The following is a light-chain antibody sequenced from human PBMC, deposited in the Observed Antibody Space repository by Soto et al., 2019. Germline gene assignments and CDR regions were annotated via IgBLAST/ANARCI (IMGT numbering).Light chain of an antibody. CDR3: QQYGSSYPWT. V-gene: IGKV3-20*01. J-gene: IGKJ5*01. Sequence: EIVLTQTPATLSLSPGERATLSCRASQSVSSYLAWYQQKPGQAPRLLIYDASNRATGIPARFSGSGSGTDFTLTIRRLEPEDFAVYYCQQYGSSYPWTFGQGTRLEIK. CDR1: QSVSSY. CDR2: DAS.